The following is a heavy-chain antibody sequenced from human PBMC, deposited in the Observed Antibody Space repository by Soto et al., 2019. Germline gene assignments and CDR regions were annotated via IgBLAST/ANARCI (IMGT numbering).Heavy chain of an antibody. Sequence: QVRLQESGPGLVKSSETLSLTCTVSGGSLSSFYWGWIRRPPGKGLEWIGDIYHSGTTKYNSSLKSRVTMSVDSSKNEFSLKLTSVTAADTATYYCARVHKEELVTVPAAHYDHWGHGTLVTVAS. V-gene: IGHV4-59*01. J-gene: IGHJ4*01. CDR1: GGSLSSFY. D-gene: IGHD2-2*01. CDR2: IYHSGTT. CDR3: ARVHKEELVTVPAAHYDH.